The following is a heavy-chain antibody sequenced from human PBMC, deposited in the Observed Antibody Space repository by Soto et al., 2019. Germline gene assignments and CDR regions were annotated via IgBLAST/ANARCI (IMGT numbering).Heavy chain of an antibody. V-gene: IGHV4-34*01. CDR1: GGSFSGYY. J-gene: IGHJ6*02. Sequence: QVQLQQWGAGLLKPSETLSLTCAVYGGSFSGYYWSWIRQPPGKGLEWIGEINHSGSTNYNPSLKSRVTISVDTSKNQFSLKLSSVTAADTAVYYCARGLGVRYFDWLFKTNYGMDVWGQGTTVTVSS. CDR3: ARGLGVRYFDWLFKTNYGMDV. D-gene: IGHD3-9*01. CDR2: INHSGST.